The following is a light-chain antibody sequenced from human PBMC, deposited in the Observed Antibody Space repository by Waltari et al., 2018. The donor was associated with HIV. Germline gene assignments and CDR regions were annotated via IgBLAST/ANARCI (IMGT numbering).Light chain of an antibody. J-gene: IGLJ2*01. CDR1: SSDVGYYNL. V-gene: IGLV2-23*01. CDR3: CSYAVSSTLV. Sequence: QSALTPPAPVSGSPGQPITISSTGTSSDVGYYNLVAWYQQHPGKAPHHMLYEGTTRPSGVSNRFSGSKSGNTASLTISGLQAEDEADYYCCSYAVSSTLVFGGGTSLTVL. CDR2: EGT.